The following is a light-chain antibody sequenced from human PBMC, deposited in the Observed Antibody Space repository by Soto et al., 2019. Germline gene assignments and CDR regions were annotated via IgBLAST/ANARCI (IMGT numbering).Light chain of an antibody. CDR1: TGAVTSGHY. Sequence: QTVVTQEPSLTVSPGETVTLTCGSSTGAVTSGHYPYWFQQKPGQAPRTLIYDTSNKHSWTPAWFSGSLLGGKAALTLSGAQPEDEAEYYCLLSYSGARPYVFGTGTKVTVL. CDR3: LLSYSGARPYV. V-gene: IGLV7-46*01. CDR2: DTS. J-gene: IGLJ1*01.